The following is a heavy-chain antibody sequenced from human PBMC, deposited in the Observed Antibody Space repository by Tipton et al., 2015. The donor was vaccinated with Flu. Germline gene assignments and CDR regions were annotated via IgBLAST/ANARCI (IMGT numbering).Heavy chain of an antibody. Sequence: TLSLTCMISGGSISSYYWSWIRQSPGRGLEWIGYVYYRGSTSYNPSLKSRVTISVDTSKIQFSLRLNSVTAADTAIYFCARGGGEFGDGALDIWGQGTVVAVSS. CDR3: ARGGGEFGDGALDI. D-gene: IGHD3-10*01. CDR2: VYYRGST. CDR1: GGSISSYY. V-gene: IGHV4-59*01. J-gene: IGHJ3*02.